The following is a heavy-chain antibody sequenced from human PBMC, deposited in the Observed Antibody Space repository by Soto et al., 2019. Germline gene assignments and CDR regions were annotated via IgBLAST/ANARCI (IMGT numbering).Heavy chain of an antibody. CDR2: IIPIFGTA. CDR3: ARGIVGATSSLDYYYSGMDV. V-gene: IGHV1-69*13. D-gene: IGHD1-26*01. Sequence: SVKVSCKASGGTFSSYAISWVRQAPGQGLEWMGGIIPIFGTANYAQKFQGRVTITADESTSTAYMELSSLRSEDTAVYYCARGIVGATSSLDYYYSGMDVRGQGTTVTVSS. CDR1: GGTFSSYA. J-gene: IGHJ6*02.